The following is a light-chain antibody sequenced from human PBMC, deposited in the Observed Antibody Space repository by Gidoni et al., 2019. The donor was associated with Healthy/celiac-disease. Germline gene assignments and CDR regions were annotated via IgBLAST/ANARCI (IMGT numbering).Light chain of an antibody. J-gene: IGLJ1*01. Sequence: QSVLTHPPSVSGAPGPRVTISCTGSSSNIGAGYDVHWYQQLPGTAPKLLIYGNSNRPSGVPDRFSGSKSGTSASLAITGLQAEDEADYYCQSYDSSLRQVFGTGTKVTVL. CDR1: SSNIGAGYD. CDR2: GNS. V-gene: IGLV1-40*01. CDR3: QSYDSSLRQV.